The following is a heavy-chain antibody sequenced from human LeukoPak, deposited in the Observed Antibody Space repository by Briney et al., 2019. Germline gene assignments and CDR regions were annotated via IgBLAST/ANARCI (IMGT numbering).Heavy chain of an antibody. D-gene: IGHD3-3*01. CDR1: GGSISSYY. CDR2: IYTSGST. CDR3: ARDSGGYDFWSGYYQNWFNP. V-gene: IGHV4-4*07. J-gene: IGHJ5*02. Sequence: SETLSLTCTVSGGSISSYYWSWIRQPAGKGLEWIGRIYTSGSTNYNPSLKSRVTMSVDTSKNQSSLKLSSVTAADTAVYYCARDSGGYDFWSGYYQNWFNPWGQGTLVTVSS.